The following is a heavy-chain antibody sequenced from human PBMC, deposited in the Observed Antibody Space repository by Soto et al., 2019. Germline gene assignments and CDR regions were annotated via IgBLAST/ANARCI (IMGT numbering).Heavy chain of an antibody. CDR1: GFTFSSYN. CDR3: AKDRGHGSPVTGGLDV. D-gene: IGHD6-19*01. V-gene: IGHV3-21*06. CDR2: ISGSSNHI. Sequence: PEGSLRLSCAASGFTFSSYNMNWVRQAPGKGLEWVSSISGSSNHIFHADSVKGRFTISRDNAKNSLYLQMNSLRAEDTAVYYCAKDRGHGSPVTGGLDVWGQGTTVTVSS. J-gene: IGHJ6*02.